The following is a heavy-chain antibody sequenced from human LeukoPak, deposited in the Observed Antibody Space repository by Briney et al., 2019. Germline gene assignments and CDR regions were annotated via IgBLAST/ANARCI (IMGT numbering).Heavy chain of an antibody. CDR1: GYTFTSYG. CDR2: ISGYNGNT. V-gene: IGHV1-18*01. D-gene: IGHD3-16*02. J-gene: IGHJ4*02. Sequence: ASVKVSCKASGYTFTSYGISWVRQAPGQGLEWMGWISGYNGNTNYAQELRDRVTVTTDTSTSTAYMELRSLRSDDTAVYYCARDRSPLGELSLYNYWGQGTLVTVSS. CDR3: ARDRSPLGELSLYNY.